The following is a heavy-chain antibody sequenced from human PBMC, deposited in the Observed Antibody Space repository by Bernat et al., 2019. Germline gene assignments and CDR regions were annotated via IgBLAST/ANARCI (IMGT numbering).Heavy chain of an antibody. V-gene: IGHV3-23*01. J-gene: IGHJ4*02. CDR3: AKDEGLFPYYFDY. Sequence: EVQLLESGGGLVQPGGSLRLSCAASGFSFSINAMGWVRQAPGKGLEWVSTISGSGGSTYYADCVESRFTISRDNSKNTLYLQMITLRAEDTAVYYCAKDEGLFPYYFDYWGQGTLVTVSS. CDR1: GFSFSINA. D-gene: IGHD3/OR15-3a*01. CDR2: ISGSGGST.